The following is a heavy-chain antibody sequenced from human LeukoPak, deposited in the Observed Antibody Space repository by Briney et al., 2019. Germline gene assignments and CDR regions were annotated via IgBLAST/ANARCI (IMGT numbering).Heavy chain of an antibody. CDR3: ARGTVTTVAFNWFDP. Sequence: ASVKVSCKAFGYTFTSYYMHWVRQAPGQGLEWMGIINPSGGSTSYAQKFQGRVTMTRDMSTSTVYMDLSSLRSEDTAVYYCARGTVTTVAFNWFDPWGQGTLVTVSS. D-gene: IGHD4-17*01. J-gene: IGHJ5*02. V-gene: IGHV1-46*01. CDR1: GYTFTSYY. CDR2: INPSGGST.